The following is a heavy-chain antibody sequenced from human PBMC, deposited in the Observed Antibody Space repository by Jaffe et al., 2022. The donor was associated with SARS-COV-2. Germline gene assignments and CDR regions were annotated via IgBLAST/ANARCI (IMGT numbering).Heavy chain of an antibody. CDR2: IYSGGST. J-gene: IGHJ6*03. CDR3: ARDSVQGSSWPGVYYYYYMDV. V-gene: IGHV3-53*02. D-gene: IGHD6-13*01. CDR1: GFTVSSNY. Sequence: EVQLVETGGGLIQPGGSLRLSCAASGFTVSSNYMSWVRQAPGKGLEWVSVIYSGGSTYYADSVKGRFTISRDNSKNTLYLQMNSLRAEDTAVYYCARDSVQGSSWPGVYYYYYMDVWGKGTTVTVSS.